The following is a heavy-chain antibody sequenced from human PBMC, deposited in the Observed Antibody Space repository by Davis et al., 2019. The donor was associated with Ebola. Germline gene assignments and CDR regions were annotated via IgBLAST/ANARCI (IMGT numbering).Heavy chain of an antibody. Sequence: GESLKISCAVSGFVFSNSPMSWVRQTPGKGLEWVAVIWYDGSNKYYADSVKGRFTISRDNSKNTLYLQMNSLRAEDTAVYYCATGNYGDYHGYWGQGTLVTVSS. V-gene: IGHV3-33*08. D-gene: IGHD4-17*01. J-gene: IGHJ4*02. CDR1: GFVFSNSP. CDR2: IWYDGSNK. CDR3: ATGNYGDYHGY.